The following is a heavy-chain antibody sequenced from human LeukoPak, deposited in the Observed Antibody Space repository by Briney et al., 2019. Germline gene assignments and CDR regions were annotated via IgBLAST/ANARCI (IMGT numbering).Heavy chain of an antibody. V-gene: IGHV3-9*01. CDR3: AKDTGYYYDSSNYLGY. CDR2: TSWNSGSI. D-gene: IGHD3-22*01. J-gene: IGHJ4*02. CDR1: GFTFDDYA. Sequence: GGSLRLSCAASGFTFDDYAMHWVRQAPGKSLEWVSGTSWNSGSIGYADSVKGRFTISRDNAKNSLYLQMNSLRAEDTALYYCAKDTGYYYDSSNYLGYWGQGTLVTVSS.